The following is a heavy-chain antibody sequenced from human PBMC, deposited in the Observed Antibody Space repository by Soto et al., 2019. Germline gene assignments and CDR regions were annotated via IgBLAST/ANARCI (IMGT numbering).Heavy chain of an antibody. V-gene: IGHV1-24*01. J-gene: IGHJ4*02. CDR2: FDPEDGET. CDR3: ATVTHGQLETYCFDY. Sequence: ASVKVSCKVSGYTLTELSVHWVRQAPGKGLEWMGGFDPEDGETIYAQKFQGRVTMTEDTSTDTAYMELSSLRSEDTAVYYCATVTHGQLETYCFDYWGQGTLVTVSS. D-gene: IGHD6-13*01. CDR1: GYTLTELS.